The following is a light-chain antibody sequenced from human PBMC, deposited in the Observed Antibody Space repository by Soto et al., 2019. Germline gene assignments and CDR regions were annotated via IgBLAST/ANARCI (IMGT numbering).Light chain of an antibody. Sequence: QSVLTQAPSGSVIPGQRVTISCSRSSSNIGSNTVNWYQQLPGTAPKLLIYSNNQRPSGVPDRFSGSKSGTSASLAISGLQSEDEADYYCAAWDDSLNGVVFGGGTQLTVL. CDR2: SNN. V-gene: IGLV1-44*01. J-gene: IGLJ2*01. CDR1: SSNIGSNT. CDR3: AAWDDSLNGVV.